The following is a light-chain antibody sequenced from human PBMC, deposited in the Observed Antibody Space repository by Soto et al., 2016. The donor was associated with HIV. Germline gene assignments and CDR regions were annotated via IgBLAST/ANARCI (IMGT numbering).Light chain of an antibody. CDR3: QQYDSYPRT. CDR2: AAS. CDR1: EDIGDN. J-gene: IGKJ1*01. V-gene: IGKV1-8*01. Sequence: AIRMTQSPSSFSASTADRVTITCRATEDIGDNLAWYHQKPGKAPKVLIYAASTLQNGAPSRFSGNGSGTEFTLTISCLQSEDFATYYCQQYDSYPRTFGQGTKVEIK.